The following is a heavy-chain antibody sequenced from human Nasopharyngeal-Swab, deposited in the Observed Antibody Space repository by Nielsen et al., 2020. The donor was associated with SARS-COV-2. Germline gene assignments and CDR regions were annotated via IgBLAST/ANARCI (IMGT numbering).Heavy chain of an antibody. CDR2: IYYSGST. CDR3: ARAVVTAIRNYFDY. Sequence: SETLSLTCTVSGGSISSGGYYWSWIRQHPGKGLEWIGYIYYSGSTYYNPSLKSRVTISVDTSKNQFSPKLSSVTAADTAVYYCARAVVTAIRNYFDYWGQGTLVTVSS. D-gene: IGHD2-21*02. CDR1: GGSISSGGYY. J-gene: IGHJ4*02. V-gene: IGHV4-31*03.